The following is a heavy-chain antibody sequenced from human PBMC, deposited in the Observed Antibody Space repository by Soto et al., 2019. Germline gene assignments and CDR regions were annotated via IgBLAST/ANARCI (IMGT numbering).Heavy chain of an antibody. V-gene: IGHV3-48*01. CDR3: ARPYYYGSGSCFDY. CDR2: ISSSSSTI. Sequence: EVQLVESGGGLVQPGGSLRLSCAASGFTLSSYSMNWVRQAPGKGLEWVSYISSSSSTIYYADSVKGRFTISRDNAKNSLYLQMNSLRAEDTAVYYCARPYYYGSGSCFDYWGQGTLVTVSS. J-gene: IGHJ4*02. D-gene: IGHD3-10*01. CDR1: GFTLSSYS.